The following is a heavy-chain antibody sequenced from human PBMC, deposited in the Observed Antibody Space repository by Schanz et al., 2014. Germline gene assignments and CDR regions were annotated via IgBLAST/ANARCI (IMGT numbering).Heavy chain of an antibody. CDR1: GFTFSSYG. D-gene: IGHD6-13*01. J-gene: IGHJ4*02. CDR3: VKAGIAGFDY. Sequence: QVHLVESGGGVVQPGRSLRLSCAASGFTFSSYGMHWVRQAPGKGLEWVAVISHDGSNKNYADSVKGRFTISRDNSKNTLYLQMNSLRAEDTAVYYCVKAGIAGFDYWGQGTLVTVSS. CDR2: ISHDGSNK. V-gene: IGHV3-30*18.